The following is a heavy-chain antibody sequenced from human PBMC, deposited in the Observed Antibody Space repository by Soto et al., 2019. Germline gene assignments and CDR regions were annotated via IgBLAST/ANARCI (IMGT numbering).Heavy chain of an antibody. J-gene: IGHJ4*02. CDR1: GFAFSSYA. D-gene: IGHD2-8*02. V-gene: IGHV3-30-3*01. CDR3: AREYSLAVLAPGY. CDR2: ISNDGSNK. Sequence: GGSLRLSCAASGFAFSSYAMHWVRQAPGKGLEWVAVISNDGSNKHYADSVKGRFTISRDNSKNTLYLQMSSLRADDTAVYYCAREYSLAVLAPGYWGQGTLVTVSS.